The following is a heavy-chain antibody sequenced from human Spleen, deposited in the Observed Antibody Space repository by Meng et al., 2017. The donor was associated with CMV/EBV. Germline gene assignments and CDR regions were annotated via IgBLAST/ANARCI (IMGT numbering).Heavy chain of an antibody. J-gene: IGHJ3*02. CDR3: ARPRGRGSHHLHDGFDI. CDR1: GYSFTDYY. D-gene: IGHD3-16*02. Sequence: ASVKVSCKASGYSFTDYYIQWVRQAHGQGLEWMGWINPRSGDTSYAKKFQGRVTMTRDTSISTAYMELNSLRSDDTAVYFCARPRGRGSHHLHDGFDIWGQGTMVTVSS. CDR2: INPRSGDT. V-gene: IGHV1-2*02.